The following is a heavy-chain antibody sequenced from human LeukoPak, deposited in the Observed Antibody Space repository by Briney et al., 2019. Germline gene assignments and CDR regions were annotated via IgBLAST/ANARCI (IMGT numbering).Heavy chain of an antibody. CDR2: ISSSSSYI. CDR1: GFTFSSYS. Sequence: KPGGSLRLSCAASGFTFSSYSMNWVRQAPGNGLEWVSSISSSSSYIYYADSVKGRFTISRDNAKNSLYLQMNSLRAEDTAVYYCARNCRPHVLRYFDWLRNWFDPWGQGTLVTVSS. V-gene: IGHV3-21*01. D-gene: IGHD3-9*01. CDR3: ARNCRPHVLRYFDWLRNWFDP. J-gene: IGHJ5*02.